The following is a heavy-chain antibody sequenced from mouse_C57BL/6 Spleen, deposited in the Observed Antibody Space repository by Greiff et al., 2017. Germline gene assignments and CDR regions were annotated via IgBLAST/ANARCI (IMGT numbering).Heavy chain of an antibody. D-gene: IGHD1-1*01. CDR2: IDPSDSYT. J-gene: IGHJ1*03. V-gene: IGHV1-50*01. CDR1: GYTFTSYW. CDR3: ARDYGSSYGYFDV. Sequence: QVQLQQPGAELVKPGASVKLSCKASGYTFTSYWMQWVKQRPGQGLEWIGEIDPSDSYTNYNQKFKGKATLTVDTSSSTAYMQLRSLTSEDSAVYYYARDYGSSYGYFDVWGTGTTVTVSS.